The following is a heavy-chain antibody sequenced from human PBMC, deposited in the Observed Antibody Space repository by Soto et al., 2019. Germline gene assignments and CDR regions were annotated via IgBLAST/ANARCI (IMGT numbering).Heavy chain of an antibody. Sequence: QITLKESGPTLVKPTQTLKLTCTFSGFSLRTSGVGVDWVRQPPGKALEWLARIYWDDDKRYSPSLKSRLAITKDTSKSQVVLTMTNMDPGDTATYYSARTVAATPRTLDSWGQGSLVTVSS. J-gene: IGHJ4*02. D-gene: IGHD2-15*01. CDR1: GFSLRTSGVG. V-gene: IGHV2-5*02. CDR2: IYWDDDK. CDR3: ARTVAATPRTLDS.